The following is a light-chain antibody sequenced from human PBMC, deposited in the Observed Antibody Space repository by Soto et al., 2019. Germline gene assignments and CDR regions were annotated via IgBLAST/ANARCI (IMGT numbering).Light chain of an antibody. V-gene: IGKV1-5*01. J-gene: IGKJ4*01. Sequence: DIQMTQSPSTLPASVGDRVTITCRASQNIGTWLAWYQQQPGKAPNLLITDASSLEGGVPPRFSGSGSGTEFSLTISSLQPDDLATYYCQQYKTYSISFGGGTKVEIK. CDR1: QNIGTW. CDR2: DAS. CDR3: QQYKTYSIS.